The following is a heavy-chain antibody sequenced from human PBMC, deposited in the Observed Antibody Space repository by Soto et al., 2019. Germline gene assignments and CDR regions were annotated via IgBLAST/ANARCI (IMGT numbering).Heavy chain of an antibody. CDR2: ISSSGSTV. CDR1: GFSFSSFS. CDR3: AREGSYDTMDY. D-gene: IGHD3-22*01. V-gene: IGHV3-48*04. Sequence: PGGSLRLSCVSSGFSFSSFSMNWVRQAPGKGLEWVSYISSSGSTVYHADSVEGRLTISRDNAKNSLFLQMNSLRAEDTALYYCAREGSYDTMDYWGLGTLVTVSS. J-gene: IGHJ4*02.